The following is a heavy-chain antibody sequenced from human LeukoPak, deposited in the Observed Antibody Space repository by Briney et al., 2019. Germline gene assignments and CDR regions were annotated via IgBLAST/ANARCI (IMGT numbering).Heavy chain of an antibody. CDR1: GGTFSSYA. D-gene: IGHD2-2*01. Sequence: SVKVSCKASGGTFSSYAISWVRQAPGQGLEWMGGIIPIFGTASYAQKFQGRVTITTDESTSTAYMELSSLRSEDTAVYYCARGVFNQLLSPYYFDYWGQGTLVTVSS. J-gene: IGHJ4*02. CDR2: IIPIFGTA. V-gene: IGHV1-69*05. CDR3: ARGVFNQLLSPYYFDY.